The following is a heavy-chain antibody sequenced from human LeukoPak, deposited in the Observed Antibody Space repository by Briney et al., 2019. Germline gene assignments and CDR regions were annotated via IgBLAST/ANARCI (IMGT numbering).Heavy chain of an antibody. J-gene: IGHJ4*02. CDR1: GYTLTELS. V-gene: IGHV1-24*01. CDR2: FDPEDGET. D-gene: IGHD2-21*02. CDR3: ARDRFPRPYCGGDCYGLNY. Sequence: GASVTVSCTVSGYTLTELSMHWVRQAPGKGLEWMGGFDPEDGETIYAQKFQGRVTMTEDTSTDTAYMELSSLRSEDTAVYYCARDRFPRPYCGGDCYGLNYWGQGTLVTVSS.